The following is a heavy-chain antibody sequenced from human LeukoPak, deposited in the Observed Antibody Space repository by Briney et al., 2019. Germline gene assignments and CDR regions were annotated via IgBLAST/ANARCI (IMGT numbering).Heavy chain of an antibody. CDR2: IYYSGSA. J-gene: IGHJ4*02. V-gene: IGHV4-39*01. CDR3: ARGSISWSFDY. Sequence: SETLSLTCSVSGVSMSSSSYYWGWIRQPPEKGLEWIGTIYYSGSAYYNPSLDSRVTISVDTSRSQFSLKLTSVTAADTAVYFCARGSISWSFDYWGQGTLVTVSS. CDR1: GVSMSSSSYY. D-gene: IGHD2-2*01.